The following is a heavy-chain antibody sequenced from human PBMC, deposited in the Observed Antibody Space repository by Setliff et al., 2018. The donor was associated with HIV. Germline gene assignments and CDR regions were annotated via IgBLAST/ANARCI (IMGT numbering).Heavy chain of an antibody. CDR3: AREATPRHSSGWVYFDY. J-gene: IGHJ4*02. D-gene: IGHD6-19*01. CDR2: ITGSGDTI. V-gene: IGHV3-48*03. Sequence: QPGGSLRLSCAASGFTFSNYEMSWVRQAPGKGQEWVSYITGSGDTIYYADSVKGRFTMSRDNAKDSVYLQMNTLRVEDTAVYYCAREATPRHSSGWVYFDYWGQGMMVTVSS. CDR1: GFTFSNYE.